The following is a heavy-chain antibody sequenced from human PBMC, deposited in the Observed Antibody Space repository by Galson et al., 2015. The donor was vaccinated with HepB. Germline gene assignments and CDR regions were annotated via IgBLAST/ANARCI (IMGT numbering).Heavy chain of an antibody. Sequence: SETLSLTCAVSGSSFSAYQWKWIRQPPGKGLEWIGEIDHGGNTNSNPSLKSRVTLSVDTSKNQFSLKVTSVSAADTAVYYCARGNSTSGLDHWGQGTLVRISS. D-gene: IGHD3-10*01. CDR1: GSSFSAYQ. J-gene: IGHJ4*02. V-gene: IGHV4-34*01. CDR2: IDHGGNT. CDR3: ARGNSTSGLDH.